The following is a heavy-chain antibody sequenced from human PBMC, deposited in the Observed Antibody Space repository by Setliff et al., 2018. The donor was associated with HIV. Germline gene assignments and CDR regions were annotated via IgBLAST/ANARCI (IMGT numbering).Heavy chain of an antibody. D-gene: IGHD7-27*01. V-gene: IGHV3-23*01. J-gene: IGHJ4*02. Sequence: GGSLRLSCAASGFTFSSYAMSWVRQTPGKGLEWVSFISSSAGSTYYSDSVKGRFTISRDNAKNSLYLQMNSLRAEDTAVYYCVRHKDRWGAIDYWGQGTLVTVSS. CDR1: GFTFSSYA. CDR2: ISSSAGST. CDR3: VRHKDRWGAIDY.